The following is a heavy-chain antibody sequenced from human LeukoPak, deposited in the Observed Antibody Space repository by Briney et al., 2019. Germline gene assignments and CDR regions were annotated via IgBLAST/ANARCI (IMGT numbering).Heavy chain of an antibody. CDR3: ARGSSSFCSGGSCYTLYGMDV. V-gene: IGHV4-34*01. D-gene: IGHD2-15*01. CDR2: INHSGST. CDR1: GGSFSGYY. Sequence: SSETLSLTCAVYGGSFSGYYWSWIRQPPGKGLEWIGEINHSGSTNYNPSLKSRVTISVDTSKNQFSLKLSSLTAADTAVYYCARGSSSFCSGGSCYTLYGMDVWGQGTTVTVSS. J-gene: IGHJ6*02.